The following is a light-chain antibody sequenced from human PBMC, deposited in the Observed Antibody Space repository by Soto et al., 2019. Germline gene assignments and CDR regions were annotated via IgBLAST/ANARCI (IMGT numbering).Light chain of an antibody. CDR1: QSVSSD. V-gene: IGKV3-15*01. CDR2: GAS. J-gene: IGKJ1*01. CDR3: QQYNRSPRT. Sequence: EIVMTQSPATLSVSPGERATLSCRASQSVSSDVAWYQQTPGQAPRLLIYGASTRATGIPARFSGSGSGTDFTLTISSLQPEDFAVYYCQQYNRSPRTFGQGTKVDIK.